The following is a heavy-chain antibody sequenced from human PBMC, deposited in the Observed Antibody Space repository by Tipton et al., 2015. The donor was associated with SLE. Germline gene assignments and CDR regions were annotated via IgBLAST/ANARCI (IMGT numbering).Heavy chain of an antibody. D-gene: IGHD6-19*01. CDR3: ARDAGGQWLVTHYMDV. V-gene: IGHV1-2*02. CDR2: INPNSGDT. J-gene: IGHJ6*03. Sequence: QLVQSGPEVKKPGASVKVSCKASGYIFTDYYMHWVRQAPGQGLQWMGWINPNSGDTNYAQKFQGRVIMTRDTSISTAYMELNRLTYDDTAVYYCARDAGGQWLVTHYMDVWGNGTTVTVSS. CDR1: GYIFTDYY.